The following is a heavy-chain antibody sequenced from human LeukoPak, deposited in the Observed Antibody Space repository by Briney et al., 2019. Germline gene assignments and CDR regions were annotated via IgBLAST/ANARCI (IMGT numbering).Heavy chain of an antibody. CDR3: ERLTASGSTASGLNYFDS. D-gene: IGHD1-7*01. Sequence: PGGSLRLSCAASAFTPTTYWMSWVRQAPGKGLEWVANIKRDGSEQFYVDSVKGRFTISRDNAKNSLYLQLNSLRAEDTAVYYCERLTASGSTASGLNYFDSWGQGTLVTVSS. V-gene: IGHV3-7*01. CDR1: AFTPTTYW. J-gene: IGHJ4*02. CDR2: IKRDGSEQ.